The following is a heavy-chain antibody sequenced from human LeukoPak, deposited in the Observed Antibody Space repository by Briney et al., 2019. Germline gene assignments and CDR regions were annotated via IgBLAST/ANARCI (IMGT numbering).Heavy chain of an antibody. V-gene: IGHV3-48*03. D-gene: IGHD3-3*01. Sequence: GGSLRLSCAASGFTFSSYEMNWVRQAPGKGLEWVSYISSSGNAVYYADSVKGRFTISRDNAKNSLYLQVNSLTAEDAAVYYCARAGVDSSGYYYQGFDYWGQGTQVTVSS. CDR2: ISSSGNAV. CDR3: ARAGVDSSGYYYQGFDY. J-gene: IGHJ4*02. CDR1: GFTFSSYE.